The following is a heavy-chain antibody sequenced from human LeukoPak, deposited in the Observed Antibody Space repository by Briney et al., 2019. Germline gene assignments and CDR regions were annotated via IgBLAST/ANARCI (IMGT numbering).Heavy chain of an antibody. Sequence: GGSLRLSCAASGFAFSNAWMSWVRQAPGKGLEWVGRIKSKTDGGTTDYAAPVKGRFTISRDDSKNTLYLQMNSLKTEDTAVYYCTTDLNYGGNVYWGQGTLVTVSS. D-gene: IGHD4-23*01. CDR1: GFAFSNAW. V-gene: IGHV3-15*01. J-gene: IGHJ4*02. CDR3: TTDLNYGGNVY. CDR2: IKSKTDGGTT.